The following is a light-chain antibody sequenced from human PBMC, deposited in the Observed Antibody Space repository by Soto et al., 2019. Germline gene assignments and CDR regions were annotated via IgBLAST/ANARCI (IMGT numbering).Light chain of an antibody. J-gene: IGLJ1*01. Sequence: QAVLTQPPSVSGAPGQRVTISCTGSSSDIGAGFDVHWYQHLPGTAPKLLIYGNTNRPSGVPGRFSGSKSGTSASLAITGLQAEDEADYYCQSYENSRTGFYVFGTGTKLTVL. CDR1: SSDIGAGFD. CDR3: QSYENSRTGFYV. V-gene: IGLV1-40*01. CDR2: GNT.